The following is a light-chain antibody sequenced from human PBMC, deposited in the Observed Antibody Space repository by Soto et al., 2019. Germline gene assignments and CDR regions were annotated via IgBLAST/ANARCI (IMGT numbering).Light chain of an antibody. Sequence: DIVMTQSPLSLPVTPGEPASISCRSSQSLLHSNGYNYLDWYLQKPGQSPQLLIFLGSYRASGVPDRFSGSGSGTDFTLKISRVEAEDVGVYYCVQALQTPAFGQGTKVDIK. CDR1: QSLLHSNGYNY. V-gene: IGKV2-28*01. J-gene: IGKJ1*01. CDR2: LGS. CDR3: VQALQTPA.